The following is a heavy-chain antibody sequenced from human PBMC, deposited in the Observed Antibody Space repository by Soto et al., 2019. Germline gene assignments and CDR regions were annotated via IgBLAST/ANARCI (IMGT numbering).Heavy chain of an antibody. V-gene: IGHV3-23*01. CDR3: AKGRLWFGELLY. CDR2: ISGSGGST. D-gene: IGHD3-10*01. Sequence: EVQLLESGGGLVQPGGSLRLSCAASGFTFSSYAMSWVRQAPGKGLEWVSAISGSGGSTYYADSVKGRFTISRDNSKNPLYLQMNSLRAEDTAVYYCAKGRLWFGELLYWGQGTLVTVSS. CDR1: GFTFSSYA. J-gene: IGHJ4*02.